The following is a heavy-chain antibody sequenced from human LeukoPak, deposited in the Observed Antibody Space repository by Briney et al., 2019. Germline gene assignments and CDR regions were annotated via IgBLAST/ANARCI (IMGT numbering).Heavy chain of an antibody. CDR2: ISGSGGST. V-gene: IGHV3-23*01. D-gene: IGHD6-19*01. Sequence: PGGTLRLSCAASGFTFSSYGMRWVRQAPGKGLEWVSAISGSGGSTYYADSVKGRFTISRDNSKNTLYLQMNSLRAEDTAVYYCARTRLGEWLVGNAFDIWGQGTMVTVSS. CDR3: ARTRLGEWLVGNAFDI. CDR1: GFTFSSYG. J-gene: IGHJ3*02.